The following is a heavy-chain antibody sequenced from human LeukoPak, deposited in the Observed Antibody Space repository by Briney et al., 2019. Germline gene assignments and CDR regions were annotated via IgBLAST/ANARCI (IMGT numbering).Heavy chain of an antibody. V-gene: IGHV3-66*01. D-gene: IGHD1-1*01. J-gene: IGHJ4*02. CDR3: AREGGTIPFDY. Sequence: GGSLRLSCAASGFTVSSNYMSWVRQAPGRGLEWVSVIYSGGSTYYADSVKGRFTISRDNSKNTLYLQMNSLRAEDTAVYYCAREGGTIPFDYWGQGTLVTVSS. CDR2: IYSGGST. CDR1: GFTVSSNY.